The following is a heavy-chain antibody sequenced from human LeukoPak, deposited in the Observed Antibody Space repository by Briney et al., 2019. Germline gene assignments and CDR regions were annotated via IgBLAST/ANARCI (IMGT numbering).Heavy chain of an antibody. J-gene: IGHJ4*02. CDR3: ARIYYFGDNNWRYFDN. V-gene: IGHV3-7*01. CDR2: INQDGSTK. D-gene: IGHD3-10*01. Sequence: GRSLRLSCAASGFTFSNVWMAWVRQAPGKGLEWVANINQDGSTKQYVDSVRGRFTTSRDNAKNSLYLQMNSLRAEDTAIYYCARIYYFGDNNWRYFDNWGQGTLVTVSS. CDR1: GFTFSNVW.